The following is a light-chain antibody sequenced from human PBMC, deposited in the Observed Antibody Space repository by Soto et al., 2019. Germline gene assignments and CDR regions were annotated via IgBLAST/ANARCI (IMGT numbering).Light chain of an antibody. Sequence: DIQMTQSPSTLSASVGDRATITCRASHSISSWLVWYQQKPGKAPKLLIYDASSLESGGPSRFSGSGSGTEFTLTISSLQPDDVATYYCQQYNSYSWTFGQGTKVDIK. J-gene: IGKJ1*01. CDR1: HSISSW. CDR3: QQYNSYSWT. V-gene: IGKV1-5*01. CDR2: DAS.